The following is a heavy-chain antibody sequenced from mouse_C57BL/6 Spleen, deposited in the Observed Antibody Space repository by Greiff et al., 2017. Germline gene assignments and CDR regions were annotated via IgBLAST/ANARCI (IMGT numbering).Heavy chain of an antibody. J-gene: IGHJ3*01. CDR1: GYAFSSSW. D-gene: IGHD4-1*01. CDR2: IYPGDGDT. V-gene: IGHV1-82*01. CDR3: ASLTGTIAY. Sequence: QVQLQQSGPELVKPGASVKISCKASGYAFSSSWMNWVKQRPGKGLEWIGRIYPGDGDTNYNGKFKGKATLTADKSSSTAYMQLSSLTSEDSAVYFFASLTGTIAYGGQGTLVTVSA.